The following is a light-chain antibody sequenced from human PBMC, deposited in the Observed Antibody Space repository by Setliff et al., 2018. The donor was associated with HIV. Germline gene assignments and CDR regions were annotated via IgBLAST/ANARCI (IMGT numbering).Light chain of an antibody. Sequence: SVLTQPRSVSGSPGQSVTISCTGTSSDVGGYNYVSWYQQHPGKAPKLMIYDVSRRPSGVPDRFSGSKSGNTASLTISGLQAEDEAEYYCCSYAGSYTFAFGSGTKVTVL. V-gene: IGLV2-11*01. CDR1: SSDVGGYNY. CDR2: DVS. J-gene: IGLJ1*01. CDR3: CSYAGSYTFA.